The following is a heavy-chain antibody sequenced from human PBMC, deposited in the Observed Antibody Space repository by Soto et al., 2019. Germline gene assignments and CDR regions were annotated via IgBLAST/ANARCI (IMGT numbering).Heavy chain of an antibody. Sequence: SETLSLTCTVSGGSISSDSYYWGWIRQSPEKGLEWIASISYSGSTNYNPTLKGRLTISVDTSKSQFSLKLRSVTAADTAVYYCARGKMATIGENFDYWGQGTLVTVSS. CDR1: GGSISSDSYY. D-gene: IGHD5-12*01. J-gene: IGHJ4*02. CDR2: ISYSGST. CDR3: ARGKMATIGENFDY. V-gene: IGHV4-39*07.